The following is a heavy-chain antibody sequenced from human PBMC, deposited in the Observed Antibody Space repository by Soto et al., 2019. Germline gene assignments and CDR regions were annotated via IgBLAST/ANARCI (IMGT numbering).Heavy chain of an antibody. CDR1: GGSFSGYY. CDR3: ARARYCSSTSCYAPSVYYYYMDV. V-gene: IGHV4-34*01. CDR2: INHSGST. J-gene: IGHJ6*03. Sequence: SETLSLTCAVYGGSFSGYYWSWIRQPPGKGLEWIGEINHSGSTNYNPSLKSRVTISVDTSKNQFSLKLSSVTAADTAVYYCARARYCSSTSCYAPSVYYYYMDVWGKGTTVTVSS. D-gene: IGHD2-2*01.